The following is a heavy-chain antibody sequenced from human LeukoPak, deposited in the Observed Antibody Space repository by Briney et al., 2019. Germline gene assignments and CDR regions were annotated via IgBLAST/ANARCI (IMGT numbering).Heavy chain of an antibody. CDR3: ARGSSAWGFDY. J-gene: IGHJ4*02. CDR2: IYHSGST. D-gene: IGHD2-15*01. V-gene: IGHV4-38-2*01. CDR1: GYSISSGYY. Sequence: NPSETLSLTCAVSGYSISSGYYWGWIRQPPGKGLEWIGSIYHSGSTYYNPSLKSRVTISVDTSKNQFSLKLSSVTAADTAVYYCARGSSAWGFDYWGQGTLVTASS.